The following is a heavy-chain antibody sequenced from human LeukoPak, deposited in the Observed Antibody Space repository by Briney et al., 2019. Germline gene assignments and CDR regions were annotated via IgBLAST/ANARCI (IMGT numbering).Heavy chain of an antibody. D-gene: IGHD6-13*01. CDR1: GGTFSSYA. J-gene: IGHJ5*02. V-gene: IGHV1-69*13. CDR3: ARVGNSSSWYEGWFDP. CDR2: IIPIFGTA. Sequence: ASVTVSFKASGGTFSSYAISWVRQAPGQRLEWMGGIIPIFGTANYAQKFQGRVTITADESTSTAYMELSSLRSEDTAVYYCARVGNSSSWYEGWFDPWGQGTLVTVSS.